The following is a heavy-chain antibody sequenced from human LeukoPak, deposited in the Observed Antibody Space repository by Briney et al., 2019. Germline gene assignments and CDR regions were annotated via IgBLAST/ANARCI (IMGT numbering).Heavy chain of an antibody. CDR3: ARVSCSSTSCLYYFDY. D-gene: IGHD2-2*01. CDR2: ISYDGSNK. CDR1: GFTFSSYA. Sequence: GGSLRLSCAASGFTFSSYAMHWVRQAPGMGLEGVAVISYDGSNKYYADSVKGRFTISRDNSKNTLYLQMNSLRAEDTAVYYCARVSCSSTSCLYYFDYWGQGTLVTVSS. J-gene: IGHJ4*02. V-gene: IGHV3-30-3*01.